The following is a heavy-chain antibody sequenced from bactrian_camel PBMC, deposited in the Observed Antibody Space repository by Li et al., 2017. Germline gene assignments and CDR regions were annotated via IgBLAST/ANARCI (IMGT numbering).Heavy chain of an antibody. CDR1: GFTFSNYG. J-gene: IGHJ7*01. Sequence: DVQLVESGGGLVQPGGSLTISCAASGFTFSNYGMIWVRQAPGKGLEWVSGIASDSSSTAYADSVKGRFTISQDNAKNTVYLQMNSLKPEDTAMYYCAADLIECSGPMDYWGKGTQVTVS. D-gene: IGHD3*01. CDR2: IASDSSST. V-gene: IGHV3S40*01.